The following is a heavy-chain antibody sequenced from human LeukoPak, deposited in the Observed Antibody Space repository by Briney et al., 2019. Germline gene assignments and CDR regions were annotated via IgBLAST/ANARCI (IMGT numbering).Heavy chain of an antibody. CDR1: GDSISSVSYY. Sequence: SETLSLTCSVSGDSISSVSYYWSWIRQPAGKGLEWIGRIYTSGSTNYNPSLKSRVTLSVDTSKNQFSLRLNSVTAADTAVYYRARAPSSYDEPFDIGGKGPRSPSLQ. CDR2: IYTSGST. V-gene: IGHV4-61*02. CDR3: ARAPSSYDEPFDI. J-gene: IGHJ3*02. D-gene: IGHD5-12*01.